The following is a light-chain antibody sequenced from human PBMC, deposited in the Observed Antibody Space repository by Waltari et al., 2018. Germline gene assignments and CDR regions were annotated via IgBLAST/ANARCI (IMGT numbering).Light chain of an antibody. J-gene: IGKJ1*01. CDR3: QQYGSSPGT. V-gene: IGKV3-20*01. Sequence: EIVLTQSPGTLSLSPGERATLSCRASQSVSSSYLAWYQQTPGQAPRLLIYGASSRATGIPDRFSGSGSGTDFTLTISRLEPEDFAVYYCQQYGSSPGTFGPGTKVEIK. CDR1: QSVSSSY. CDR2: GAS.